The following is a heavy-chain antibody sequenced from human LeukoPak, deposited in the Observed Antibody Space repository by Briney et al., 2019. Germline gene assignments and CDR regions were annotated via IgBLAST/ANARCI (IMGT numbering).Heavy chain of an antibody. CDR1: GGTFSSYA. V-gene: IGHV1-69*06. J-gene: IGHJ6*03. Sequence: SVKVSCKASGGTFSSYAISWVRQAPGQGLEWMGGIIPIFGTANYAQKFQGRVIMTEDTSTDTAYMELSSLRSEDTAVYYCATALNGELLPHYYMDVWGKGTTVTVSS. D-gene: IGHD3-10*01. CDR2: IIPIFGTA. CDR3: ATALNGELLPHYYMDV.